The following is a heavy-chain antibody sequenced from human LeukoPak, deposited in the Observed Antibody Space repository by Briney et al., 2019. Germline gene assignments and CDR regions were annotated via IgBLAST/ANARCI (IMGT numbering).Heavy chain of an antibody. D-gene: IGHD2-2*01. CDR3: AALSPGSTSSDY. Sequence: KPSETLSLTCTVSGGSFSSYYWSWIRQPPGKGLEWIGYIYYSGSTNYNPSLKSRVTISVDTSKNRFSLKLSSVTAADTAVYYCAALSPGSTSSDYWGQGTLVTVSS. J-gene: IGHJ4*02. V-gene: IGHV4-59*08. CDR2: IYYSGST. CDR1: GGSFSSYY.